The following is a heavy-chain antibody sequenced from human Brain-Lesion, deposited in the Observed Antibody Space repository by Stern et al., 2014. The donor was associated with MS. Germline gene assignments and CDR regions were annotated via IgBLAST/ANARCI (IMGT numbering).Heavy chain of an antibody. Sequence: QLQLQESGPGLVKPSETLSLTCTVAGGSVSSTSYAWAWIRQPPGKGLEWIGTIYYSGNTYYSPSLKSRLTISLDTSKNQVSLQRRSVTAADTAVYYCAGEEDIRYCSGGSCTGNWFDPWGQGTLVTVSS. CDR2: IYYSGNT. J-gene: IGHJ5*02. CDR3: AGEEDIRYCSGGSCTGNWFDP. V-gene: IGHV4-39*01. D-gene: IGHD2-15*01. CDR1: GGSVSSTSYA.